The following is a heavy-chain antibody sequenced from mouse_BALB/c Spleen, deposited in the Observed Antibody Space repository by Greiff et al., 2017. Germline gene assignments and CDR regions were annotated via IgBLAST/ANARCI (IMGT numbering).Heavy chain of an antibody. CDR3: ARRPYDGYVAWFAY. CDR2: VNPYNGGT. D-gene: IGHD2-3*01. Sequence: VQLKESGPELVKPGASVKMSCKASGYTFTDYYMDWVKQSHGESFEWIGRVNPYNGGTSYNQKFKGKATLTVDKSSSTAYMELNSLTSEDSAVYYCARRPYDGYVAWFAYWGQGTLVTVSA. J-gene: IGHJ3*01. CDR1: GYTFTDYY. V-gene: IGHV1-19*01.